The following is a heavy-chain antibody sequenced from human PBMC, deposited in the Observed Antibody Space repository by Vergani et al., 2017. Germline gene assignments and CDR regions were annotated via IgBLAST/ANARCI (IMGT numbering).Heavy chain of an antibody. CDR2: IYTSGST. D-gene: IGHD3-22*01. V-gene: IGHV4-61*02. Sequence: QVQLQESGPGLVKPSQTLSLTCTVSGGSISSGSYYWSWIRQPAGKGLEWIGRIYTSGSTNYKPSLKSRVTISVYTSKNQFSLKLSSVTAADTAVYYCALDPMNYYDSSSYYYDYYYAMDVWGQGTTVTVSS. CDR1: GGSISSGSYY. CDR3: ALDPMNYYDSSSYYYDYYYAMDV. J-gene: IGHJ6*02.